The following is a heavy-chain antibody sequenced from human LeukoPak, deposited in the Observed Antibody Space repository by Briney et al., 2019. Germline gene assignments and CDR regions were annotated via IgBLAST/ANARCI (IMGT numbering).Heavy chain of an antibody. CDR1: GYTFTSYD. CDR2: MNPNSGNT. D-gene: IGHD1-1*01. CDR3: ARGASGTPALYYYYMDV. Sequence: ASVKVSCKASGYTFTSYDINWVRQATGQGLEWMGWMNPNSGNTGYAQKFQGRVTITRNTSISTAYMELSSLRSEDTAVYYCARGASGTPALYYYYMDVWGKGTTVTVSS. V-gene: IGHV1-8*03. J-gene: IGHJ6*03.